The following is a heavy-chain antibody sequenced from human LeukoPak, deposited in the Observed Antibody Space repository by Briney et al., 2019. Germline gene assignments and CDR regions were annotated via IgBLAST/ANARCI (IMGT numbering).Heavy chain of an antibody. V-gene: IGHV3-21*01. Sequence: GGSLRLSCVASGFNLRAYNMKWVRQAPGKGLQWVSSISTSSSYIYYADSVKGRFTISRDNAENSLYLQMHSLRVEDTALYYCARDDNWNDKPFDFWGQGTLVTVSS. J-gene: IGHJ4*02. D-gene: IGHD1-20*01. CDR2: ISTSSSYI. CDR1: GFNLRAYN. CDR3: ARDDNWNDKPFDF.